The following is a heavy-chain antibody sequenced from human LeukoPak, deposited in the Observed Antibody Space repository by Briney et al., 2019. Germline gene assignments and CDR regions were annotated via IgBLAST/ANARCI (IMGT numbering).Heavy chain of an antibody. V-gene: IGHV5-51*01. Sequence: PGESLKISCQGSGYSFSAYWIAWVRQMPGKGLEWIGVIYPGDSDTRYSPSLEGQVTISVDKSISTAYLQWSSLKASDTAIYYCARSYYDETGYYVDFWGQGTQVTVSS. CDR2: IYPGDSDT. CDR3: ARSYYDETGYYVDF. J-gene: IGHJ4*02. CDR1: GYSFSAYW. D-gene: IGHD3-22*01.